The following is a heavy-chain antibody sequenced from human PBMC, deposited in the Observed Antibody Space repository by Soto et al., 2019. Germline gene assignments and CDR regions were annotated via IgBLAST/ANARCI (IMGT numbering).Heavy chain of an antibody. V-gene: IGHV1-8*01. CDR3: ARNVDIVATIPAHXFDY. Sequence: QVQLVQSGAEVKKPGASVKVSCKASGYTFTSYDINWVRQATGQGLEWMGWMNPNSGNTGYAQKFQGRVTMTRNTSKSTAYMELSSLRSEXTAVYYCARNVDIVATIPAHXFDYWGQGTXVXXSS. CDR1: GYTFTSYD. J-gene: IGHJ4*02. CDR2: MNPNSGNT. D-gene: IGHD5-12*01.